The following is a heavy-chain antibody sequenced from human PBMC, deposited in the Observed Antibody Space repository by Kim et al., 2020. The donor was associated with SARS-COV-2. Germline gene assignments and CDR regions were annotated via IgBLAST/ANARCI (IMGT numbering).Heavy chain of an antibody. V-gene: IGHV5-51*01. D-gene: IGHD2-15*01. J-gene: IGHJ4*02. CDR3: ARRYCSGGSCYADY. Sequence: SPSLQGQVTISADKSIRTAYLQWSSLKASDTAMYYCARRYCSGGSCYADYWGQGTLVTVSS.